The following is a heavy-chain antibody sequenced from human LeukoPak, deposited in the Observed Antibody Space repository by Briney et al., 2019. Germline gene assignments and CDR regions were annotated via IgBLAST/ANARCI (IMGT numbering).Heavy chain of an antibody. V-gene: IGHV4-39*02. D-gene: IGHD1/OR15-1a*01. CDR3: ARDREQRKRTGFDP. CDR1: GGSISSSSYQ. Sequence: PSETLSLTCTVSGGSISSSSYQWDWIRQPPGKGLEWIGSIYYSGSTYYNPSLKSRVTISVDTSKNQFSLKLSSVTAADTAVYYCARDREQRKRTGFDPWGQGTLVTVSS. J-gene: IGHJ5*02. CDR2: IYYSGST.